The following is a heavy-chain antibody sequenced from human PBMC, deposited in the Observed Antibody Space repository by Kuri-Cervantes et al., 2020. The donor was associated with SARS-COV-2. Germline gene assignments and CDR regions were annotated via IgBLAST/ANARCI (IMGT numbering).Heavy chain of an antibody. V-gene: IGHV4-39*07. D-gene: IGHD2-2*01. Sequence: SDTLSLTFTVSGGSISSSSYYWGWTRQPPGKGLEWIGSIYYSGSTYYNPSLKSPVTISVDTSKNQFSLKLSCVTAADTAVYYCARGAVPRVGWFDPWGQGTLVTVSS. CDR3: ARGAVPRVGWFDP. CDR1: GGSISSSSYY. CDR2: IYYSGST. J-gene: IGHJ5*02.